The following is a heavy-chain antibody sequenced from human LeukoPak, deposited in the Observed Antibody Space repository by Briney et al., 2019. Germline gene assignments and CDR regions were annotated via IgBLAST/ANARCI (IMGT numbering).Heavy chain of an antibody. CDR2: IYYSGST. CDR1: GGSISNKY. CDR3: ARDSGTTGEVKFDP. V-gene: IGHV4-59*12. D-gene: IGHD3-10*01. Sequence: KPSETLSLTCTVSGGSISNKYWSWIRQPPGKGLEWIGYIYYSGSTNYNPSLKSRVTMSVDTSKNQFSLKLSSVTAADTAVYYCARDSGTTGEVKFDPWGQGTLVTVSS. J-gene: IGHJ5*02.